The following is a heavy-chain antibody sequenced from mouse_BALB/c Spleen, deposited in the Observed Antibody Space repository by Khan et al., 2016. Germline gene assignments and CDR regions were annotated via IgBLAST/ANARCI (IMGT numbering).Heavy chain of an antibody. CDR1: GYSITSDYA. Sequence: EVQLQESGPGLVKPSQSLSLTCTVTGYSITSDYAWNWIRQFPGNRLEWMGYISYSGSTSYNPSLKSRISITRDTSKNQFFLQLNSVTSEDTAIYSCARSDYGDYDAINSWGHCTSVTVSS. D-gene: IGHD1-1*01. CDR3: ARSDYGDYDAINS. V-gene: IGHV3-2*02. J-gene: IGHJ4*01. CDR2: ISYSGST.